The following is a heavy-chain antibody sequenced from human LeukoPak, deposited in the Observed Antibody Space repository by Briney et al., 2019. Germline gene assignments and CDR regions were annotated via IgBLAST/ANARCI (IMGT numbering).Heavy chain of an antibody. V-gene: IGHV3-66*01. Sequence: GGSLRLPCEASGFAFSSIYMNWVRQIPGKGLESVSVLYAGGTTWYRASVKDGFIVSTDTSKKTLFLHMNNLRVEDTAVYFCAVRPVKHDKDHWGQGTPVAVSS. J-gene: IGHJ4*01. CDR2: LYAGGTT. CDR1: GFAFSSIY. CDR3: AVRPVKHDKDH.